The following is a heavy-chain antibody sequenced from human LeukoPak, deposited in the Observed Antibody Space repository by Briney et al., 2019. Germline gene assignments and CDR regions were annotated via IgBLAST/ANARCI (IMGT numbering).Heavy chain of an antibody. J-gene: IGHJ5*02. CDR2: IYYSGST. CDR1: GYSISSSGYY. V-gene: IGHV4-39*01. Sequence: SETLSLTCAVSGYSISSSGYYWGWIRQPPGKGLERIASIYYSGSTYYNPSLKSRVTISVDTSKNQLSLKLSSLTAADTAVYYCARHEYSGNYYGLSWFDPWGQGSLVTVSS. CDR3: ARHEYSGNYYGLSWFDP. D-gene: IGHD1-26*01.